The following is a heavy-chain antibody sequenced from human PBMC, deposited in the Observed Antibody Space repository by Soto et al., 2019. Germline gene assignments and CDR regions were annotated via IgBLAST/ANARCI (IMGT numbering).Heavy chain of an antibody. V-gene: IGHV3-66*01. Sequence: GGSLRLSCAASGFTVSSNYMSWVRQAPGKGLEWVSVIYSGGSTYYADSVKGRFTISRDNSKNTLYLQMNSLRAEDTAVYYCARVAPERITMVRGGKFIDYWGQGTLVTVSS. CDR3: ARVAPERITMVRGGKFIDY. D-gene: IGHD3-10*01. J-gene: IGHJ4*02. CDR1: GFTVSSNY. CDR2: IYSGGST.